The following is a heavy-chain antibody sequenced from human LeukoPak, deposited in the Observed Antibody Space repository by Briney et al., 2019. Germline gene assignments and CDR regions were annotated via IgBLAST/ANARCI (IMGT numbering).Heavy chain of an antibody. V-gene: IGHV4-38-2*01. CDR1: GYSISSGYY. D-gene: IGHD3-16*01. CDR3: ASRRPGEYYYMDV. CDR2: IYHSANT. J-gene: IGHJ6*03. Sequence: CDTLSLTCAVSGYSISSGYYWGWTRPPPGNWLDWIASIYHSANTYYNPSIKSRVTISVHTSKKQSSRKLSCVTAAETAVYYCASRRPGEYYYMDVWGKGTPVTVSS.